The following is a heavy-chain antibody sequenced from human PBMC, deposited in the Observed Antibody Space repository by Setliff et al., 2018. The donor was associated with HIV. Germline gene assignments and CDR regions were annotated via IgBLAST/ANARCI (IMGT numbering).Heavy chain of an antibody. CDR3: ASEKKAWSVSDSFYEY. CDR2: VHYSGST. CDR1: GLSMSYNY. V-gene: IGHV4-59*01. Sequence: LSLTCTVSGLSMSYNYWTWIRQSPGKGLEWIGYVHYSGSTRYNHSLKSRVTISVDTSKKKFSLKLTSMTATDTAVYYCASEKKAWSVSDSFYEYWGHGVPVTVSS. D-gene: IGHD3-3*01. J-gene: IGHJ4*01.